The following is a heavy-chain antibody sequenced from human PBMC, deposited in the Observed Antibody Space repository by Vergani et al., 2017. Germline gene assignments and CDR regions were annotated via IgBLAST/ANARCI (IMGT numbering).Heavy chain of an antibody. CDR1: GGSFSGYY. V-gene: IGHV4-34*01. CDR2: INHSGST. J-gene: IGHJ5*02. Sequence: QVQLQQWGAGLLKPSETLSLTCAVYGGSFSGYYWSWMRQPPGKGLEWIGEINHSGSTNYNPSLKSRVTISVDTSKNQLSLKLSSVTAADTAVYYCARRALYDFWSVYYRWFDPWGQGTLVTVSS. D-gene: IGHD3-3*01. CDR3: ARRALYDFWSVYYRWFDP.